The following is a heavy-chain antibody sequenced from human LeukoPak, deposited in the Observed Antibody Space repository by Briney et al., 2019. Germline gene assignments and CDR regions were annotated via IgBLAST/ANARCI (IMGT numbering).Heavy chain of an antibody. Sequence: GGSLRLSCAASGFTFSSYSMNWVRQAPGKGLEWVANVKQDGSEKRYVDSVKGRFSISRDNGNNSLYLHMNSLRVEDTAVYYCARNQKGASDAFDIWGLGTLVTVSS. J-gene: IGHJ3*02. CDR1: GFTFSSYS. V-gene: IGHV3-7*01. CDR2: VKQDGSEK. CDR3: ARNQKGASDAFDI.